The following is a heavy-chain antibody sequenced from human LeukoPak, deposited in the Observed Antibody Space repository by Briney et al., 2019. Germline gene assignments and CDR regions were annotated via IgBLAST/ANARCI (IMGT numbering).Heavy chain of an antibody. CDR3: ARGRYSSSINSMDV. Sequence: GASVKASCKASGGTFSSYAISWVRQAPGQGLEWMGGIIPIFGTANYAQKFQGRVTITADESTSTAYMELSSLRSEDTAVYYCARGRYSSSINSMDVWGQGTTVTVSS. CDR1: GGTFSSYA. J-gene: IGHJ6*02. V-gene: IGHV1-69*13. CDR2: IIPIFGTA. D-gene: IGHD6-6*01.